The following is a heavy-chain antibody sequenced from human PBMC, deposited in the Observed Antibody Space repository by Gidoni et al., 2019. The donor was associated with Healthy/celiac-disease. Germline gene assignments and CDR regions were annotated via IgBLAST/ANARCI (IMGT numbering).Heavy chain of an antibody. J-gene: IGHJ6*03. CDR3: ARVIAVAGTSYYYYYMDV. D-gene: IGHD6-19*01. CDR1: GFTFSSYW. V-gene: IGHV3-7*03. Sequence: EVQLVESGGGLVQPGGSLRLSCAASGFTFSSYWRSWVRQAPGKGLEWVANIKQDGSEKYYVDSVKGRFTISRDNAKNSLYLQMNSLRAEDTAVYYCARVIAVAGTSYYYYYMDVWGKGTTVTVSS. CDR2: IKQDGSEK.